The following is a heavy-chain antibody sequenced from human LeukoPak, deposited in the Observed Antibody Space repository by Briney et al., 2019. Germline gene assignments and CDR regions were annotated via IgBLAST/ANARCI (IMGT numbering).Heavy chain of an antibody. J-gene: IGHJ4*02. V-gene: IGHV3-7*03. CDR3: AKDPGRWLVGTFDY. D-gene: IGHD6-19*01. CDR2: IKEDGTAK. CDR1: GFTFSTSW. Sequence: GGSLRLSCAASGFTFSTSWMAWVRQAPGKGLEWVANIKEDGTAKNYVVSARGRFTISRDNAKNSLFLQMNSLRAEDTAVYYCAKDPGRWLVGTFDYWGQGTLVTVSS.